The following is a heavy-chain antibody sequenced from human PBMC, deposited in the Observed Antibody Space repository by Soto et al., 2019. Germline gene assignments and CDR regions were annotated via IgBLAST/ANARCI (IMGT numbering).Heavy chain of an antibody. CDR2: IWYDGSNK. Sequence: PGGSLRLSCAASGFTFSSYGMHWVRQAPGKGLEWVAVIWYDGSNKYYADSVKGRFTISRDNSKNTLYLQMNSLRAEDTAVYYCARQKYYYDSSGYYPMYYYYYGMDVWGQGTTVT. J-gene: IGHJ6*02. V-gene: IGHV3-33*01. CDR1: GFTFSSYG. CDR3: ARQKYYYDSSGYYPMYYYYYGMDV. D-gene: IGHD3-22*01.